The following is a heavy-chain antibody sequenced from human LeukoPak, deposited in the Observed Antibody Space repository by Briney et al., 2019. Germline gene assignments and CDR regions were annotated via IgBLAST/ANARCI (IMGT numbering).Heavy chain of an antibody. D-gene: IGHD6-13*01. CDR1: GFTFSHYA. CDR2: ISYDGSNK. Sequence: GTSLRLSCAASGFTFSHYAIHWVRQAPGKGLEWVTVISYDGSNKYYADSVKGRFTISRDNSKNTLYLQMNSLRAEDTAVYYCARGMDSSSWLDYWGQGTLVTVSS. J-gene: IGHJ4*02. CDR3: ARGMDSSSWLDY. V-gene: IGHV3-30-3*01.